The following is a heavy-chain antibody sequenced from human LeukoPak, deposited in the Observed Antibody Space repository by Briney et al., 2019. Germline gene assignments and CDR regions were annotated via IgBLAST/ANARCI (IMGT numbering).Heavy chain of an antibody. V-gene: IGHV3-30*04. D-gene: IGHD6-13*01. CDR2: ISYDGSNK. Sequence: PGRSLRLSCAASGFTFSSYAMHWVRQAPGKGLEWVAVISYDGSNKYYADSVKGRFTISRDNSKNTLYLQMNSLRAEDTAVYYCARSTDDPCSSSWYGRVFFYMDVWGKGTTVTVSS. J-gene: IGHJ6*03. CDR3: ARSTDDPCSSSWYGRVFFYMDV. CDR1: GFTFSSYA.